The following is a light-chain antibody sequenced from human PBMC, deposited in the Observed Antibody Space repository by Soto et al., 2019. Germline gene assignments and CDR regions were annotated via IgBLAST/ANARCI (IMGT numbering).Light chain of an antibody. J-gene: IGKJ2*01. CDR3: QQSNNWPYT. CDR1: QSVTDN. Sequence: EIVMTQSPATLSVSPGERATLSCRASQSVTDNLAWYQQKPGQAPRLLIYGASPRATGIPARFSGSGSGTEFTLTISSLQSEDFALYYCQQSNNWPYTFGQGTKLEIK. CDR2: GAS. V-gene: IGKV3-15*01.